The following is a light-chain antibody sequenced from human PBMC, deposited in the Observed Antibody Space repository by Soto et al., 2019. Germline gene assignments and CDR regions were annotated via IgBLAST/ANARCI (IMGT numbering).Light chain of an antibody. CDR2: EVS. CDR1: SSDVGGYNY. CDR3: SSYTSSTTWV. J-gene: IGLJ3*02. V-gene: IGLV2-8*01. Sequence: QSVLTQPPSASGSPGQSVTISCTGTSSDVGGYNYVSWYQQHPGKAPTLMIYEVSKRPSGVPDRFSGSKSGNTASLTVSGLQAEDEADYYCSSYTSSTTWVFGGGTKVTVL.